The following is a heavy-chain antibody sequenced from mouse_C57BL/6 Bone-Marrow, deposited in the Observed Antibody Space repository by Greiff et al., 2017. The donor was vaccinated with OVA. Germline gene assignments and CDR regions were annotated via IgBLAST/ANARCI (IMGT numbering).Heavy chain of an antibody. V-gene: IGHV14-4*01. CDR3: TTPFYGYDGFAY. D-gene: IGHD2-2*01. Sequence: VQLVESGAELVRPGASVKLSCTASGFNIKDDYMHWVKQRPEQGLEWIGWIDPENGDTEYASKFQGKATITADTSSNTAYLQLSSLTSEDTAVYYCTTPFYGYDGFAYWGQGTLVTVSA. J-gene: IGHJ3*01. CDR1: GFNIKDDY. CDR2: IDPENGDT.